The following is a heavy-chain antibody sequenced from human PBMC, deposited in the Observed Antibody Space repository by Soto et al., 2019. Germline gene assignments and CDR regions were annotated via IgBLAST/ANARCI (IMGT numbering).Heavy chain of an antibody. Sequence: PGGSLRLSCVASGFTFGSHGMHWVRQAPGKGLEWVAVISYDETNEHYADSVKGRFAISRDDAKNSLSLQMNSLRAEDTAVYYCARVRSYSYGQGYGMDVWGQGTTVTVSS. CDR1: GFTFGSHG. J-gene: IGHJ6*02. CDR3: ARVRSYSYGQGYGMDV. CDR2: ISYDETNE. D-gene: IGHD5-18*01. V-gene: IGHV3-30*09.